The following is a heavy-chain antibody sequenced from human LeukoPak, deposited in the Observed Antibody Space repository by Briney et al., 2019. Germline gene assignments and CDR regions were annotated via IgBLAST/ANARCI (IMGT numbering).Heavy chain of an antibody. D-gene: IGHD6-25*01. J-gene: IGHJ6*02. CDR1: GYTFTGYY. V-gene: IGHV1-2*04. CDR2: INPNSGGT. CDR3: ARDLGSGGYYYYYGMDV. Sequence: GASVKVSCKASGYTFTGYYMHWVRQAPGQGLEWMGWINPNSGGTNYAQKFQGWVTMTRDTSISTAYMELSRLRSDDTAVYYCARDLGSGGYYYYYGMDVWGQGTTVTVSS.